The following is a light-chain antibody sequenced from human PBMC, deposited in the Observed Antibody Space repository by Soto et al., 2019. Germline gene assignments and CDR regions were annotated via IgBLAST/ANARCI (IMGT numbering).Light chain of an antibody. Sequence: EIVLTQSPATLSLSPGERATLSCRASQSVNSYLAWYQQKPGQAPRLLIYDASNRATGIPARFSGSGSGTDFTLTISSLEPEDFAVYYCQQRSNWPLTFGGET. CDR1: QSVNSY. CDR2: DAS. V-gene: IGKV3-11*01. J-gene: IGKJ4*01. CDR3: QQRSNWPLT.